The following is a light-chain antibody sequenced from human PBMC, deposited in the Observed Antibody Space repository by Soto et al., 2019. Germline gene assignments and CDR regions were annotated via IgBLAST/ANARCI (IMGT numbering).Light chain of an antibody. CDR1: NSNIGAGYD. CDR2: GNS. CDR3: QSYGDSLSGYV. Sequence: QSVLTQPPSVSGAPGQRVTISCTGSNSNIGAGYDVHWYQQLPGTAPKLLIHGNSNRPSGVPDRFSGSKSGTSASLTITGLQAEDEADYYCQSYGDSLSGYVFGTGTKVTVL. V-gene: IGLV1-40*01. J-gene: IGLJ1*01.